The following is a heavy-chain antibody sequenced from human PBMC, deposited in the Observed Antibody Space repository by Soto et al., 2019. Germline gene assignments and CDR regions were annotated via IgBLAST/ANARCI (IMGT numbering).Heavy chain of an antibody. J-gene: IGHJ6*03. CDR2: INHSGST. V-gene: IGHV4-34*01. D-gene: IGHD3-3*01. CDR1: GGSLSGYF. CDR3: ASYHYDLWIGSRHYMDV. Sequence: PSETLSLTCAVYGGSLSGYFLSWVRQPPGKGLEWIGEINHSGSTNYNPSLKSRVTISVDTSKHQFSLRLSSVTAADSAIYYCASYHYDLWIGSRHYMDVWGKGTTVTVSS.